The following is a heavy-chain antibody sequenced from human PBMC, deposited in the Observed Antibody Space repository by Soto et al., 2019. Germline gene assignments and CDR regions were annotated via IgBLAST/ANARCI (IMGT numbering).Heavy chain of an antibody. CDR1: GFTFSSYA. CDR3: GRCSSTSCHLGSHY. D-gene: IGHD2-2*01. V-gene: IGHV3-30-3*01. J-gene: IGHJ4*02. Sequence: PGGSLRLSCAASGFTFSSYAMNWVRQAPGKGLEWVALISYDGINTYYADSVKGRFTISRDSSKNMLYLQMNSLRAADTAVYYCGRCSSTSCHLGSHYCGQGTLLTVYS. CDR2: ISYDGINT.